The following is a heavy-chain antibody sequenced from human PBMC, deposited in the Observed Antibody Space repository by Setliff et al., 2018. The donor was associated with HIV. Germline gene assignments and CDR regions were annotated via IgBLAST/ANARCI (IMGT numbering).Heavy chain of an antibody. V-gene: IGHV3-9*01. D-gene: IGHD1-1*01. J-gene: IGHJ3*02. CDR1: GFNFDDYA. Sequence: GGSLRLSCAASGFNFDDYAMHWGRQVPGKGPEWVSGITWNSGTIAYADSVKGRFTISRDNAKKYVYLKMNSLRVEDTALYFCAKDYGDGHNWGAFDIWGQGTMVTVSS. CDR2: ITWNSGTI. CDR3: AKDYGDGHNWGAFDI.